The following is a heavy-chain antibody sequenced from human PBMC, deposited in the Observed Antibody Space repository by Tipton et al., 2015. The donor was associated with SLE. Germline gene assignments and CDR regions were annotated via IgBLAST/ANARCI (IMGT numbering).Heavy chain of an antibody. J-gene: IGHJ4*02. D-gene: IGHD1-1*01. CDR1: GESFLGYF. V-gene: IGHV4-34*12. Sequence: GLVKPSETLSLTCGVYGESFLGYFWTWIRQPPGKGLQWIGEIIHSGTTNYNPSLKSRVILSLDTSKNQFSLNLSSVTAADTAVYYCARVAPTEVFDYWGQGTLVTVSS. CDR3: ARVAPTEVFDY. CDR2: IIHSGTT.